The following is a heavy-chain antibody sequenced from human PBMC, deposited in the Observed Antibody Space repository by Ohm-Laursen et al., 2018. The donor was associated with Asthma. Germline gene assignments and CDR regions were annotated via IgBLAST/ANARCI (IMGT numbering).Heavy chain of an antibody. CDR2: ILRDGTIT. D-gene: IGHD6-19*01. CDR3: ARRHLSVAAPFDY. J-gene: IGHJ4*02. CDR1: GFNIRDFL. Sequence: SLRLSCSASGFNIRDFLMHWVRQAPGEGPVWVSRILRDGTITTYADSVNGQFTISGDNSKNTLYLQMNSLRAEDTAVYYCARRHLSVAAPFDYWGQGTLVTVSS. V-gene: IGHV3-74*03.